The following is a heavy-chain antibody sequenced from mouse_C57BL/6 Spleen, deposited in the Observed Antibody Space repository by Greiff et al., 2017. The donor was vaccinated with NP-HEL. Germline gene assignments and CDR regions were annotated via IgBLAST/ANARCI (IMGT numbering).Heavy chain of an antibody. CDR1: GYAFSSYW. CDR3: ARDTNVVSYYDY. D-gene: IGHD1-1*01. J-gene: IGHJ2*01. CDR2: IYPGDGDT. V-gene: IGHV1-80*01. Sequence: VQLQQSGAELVKPGASVKISCKASGYAFSSYWMNWVKQRPGKGREWIGQIYPGDGDTTYNGKFKGKATLTADKSSSTAYMQLSSLTSEDSAVYFCARDTNVVSYYDYRGQGTTLTVSS.